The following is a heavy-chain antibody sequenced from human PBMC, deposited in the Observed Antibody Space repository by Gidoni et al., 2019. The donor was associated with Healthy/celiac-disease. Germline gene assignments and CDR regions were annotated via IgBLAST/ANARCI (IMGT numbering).Heavy chain of an antibody. V-gene: IGHV3-21*01. CDR1: GFTFSSYS. D-gene: IGHD6-19*01. CDR3: VPADISVAGFDY. CDR2: ISSSSSYI. Sequence: EVQLVESGGGLVKPGGSLRLHCAASGFTFSSYSMNWVRQAPGKGLEWVSSISSSSSYIYYADSVKGRFTISRDNAKNSLYLQMNSLRAEDTAVYYCVPADISVAGFDYWGQGTLVTVSS. J-gene: IGHJ4*02.